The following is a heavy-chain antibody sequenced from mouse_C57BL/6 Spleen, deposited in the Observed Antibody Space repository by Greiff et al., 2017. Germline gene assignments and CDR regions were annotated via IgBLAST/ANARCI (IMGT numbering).Heavy chain of an antibody. D-gene: IGHD1-1*01. CDR1: GFTFSDYY. J-gene: IGHJ2*01. CDR3: ARHKDGYFDY. Sequence: EVKVEESGGGLVQPGGSLKLSCAASGFTFSDYYMYWVRQTPEKRLEWVAYISNGGGSTYYPDTVKGRFTISRDNAKNTLYLQMSRLKSEDTAMYYCARHKDGYFDYWGQGTTLTVSS. CDR2: ISNGGGST. V-gene: IGHV5-12*01.